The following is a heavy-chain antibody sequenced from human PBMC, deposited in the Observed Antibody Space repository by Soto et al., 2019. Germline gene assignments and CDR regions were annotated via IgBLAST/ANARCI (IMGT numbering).Heavy chain of an antibody. V-gene: IGHV3-23*01. D-gene: IGHD2-2*01. J-gene: IGHJ5*02. CDR3: AKLGYCSSTSCPTFNH. CDR2: ISVSGFGT. Sequence: GESLKISCAASGFTFSSYAMTWVRQAPGKGLEWVSTISVSGFGTYYADSVKGRFTISRDNSKNAQYLQMNSLRAEDTAVYYCAKLGYCSSTSCPTFNHWGQGTPVTVSS. CDR1: GFTFSSYA.